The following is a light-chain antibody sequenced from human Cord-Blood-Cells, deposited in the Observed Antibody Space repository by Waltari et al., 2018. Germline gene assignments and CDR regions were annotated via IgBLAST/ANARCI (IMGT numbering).Light chain of an antibody. CDR3: QQYYSTPLT. Sequence: DIVMTQSPDSLAVSLDERATINSKSSQSVLYSSNNKNYLAWYQQKPGQPPKLLIYWASTRESGVPDRFSGSGSGTDFTLTISSMQAEDVAVYYCQQYYSTPLTFGGGTKVEIK. V-gene: IGKV4-1*01. J-gene: IGKJ4*01. CDR2: WAS. CDR1: QSVLYSSNNKNY.